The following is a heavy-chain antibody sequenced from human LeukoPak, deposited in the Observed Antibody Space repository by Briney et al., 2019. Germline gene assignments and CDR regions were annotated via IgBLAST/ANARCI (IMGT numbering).Heavy chain of an antibody. CDR2: ISHSGST. CDR3: ARTREIRRGNLFDP. V-gene: IGHV4-34*01. Sequence: SETLCLTCAVYGGSFSGYYWSWIRQPPGKGLEWIGEISHSGSTNYYPSLKSRVTISVDTSKNQFSLKLSSVTAADTAVDYCARTREIRRGNLFDPWGQGTLVTVSS. D-gene: IGHD1-26*01. J-gene: IGHJ5*02. CDR1: GGSFSGYY.